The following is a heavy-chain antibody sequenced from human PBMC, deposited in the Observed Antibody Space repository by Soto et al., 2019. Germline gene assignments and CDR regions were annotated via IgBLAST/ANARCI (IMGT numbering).Heavy chain of an antibody. J-gene: IGHJ4*02. CDR2: ISSNGGST. CDR1: GFTFSSYA. D-gene: IGHD4-17*01. V-gene: IGHV3-64D*08. Sequence: GGSLRLSCSASGFTFSSYAMHWVRQAPGKGLEYVSAISSNGGSTYYADSVKGRFTISRDNSKNTLYLQMSSLRAEDTAVYYCVKDLAYGDYGAQWVDYWGQGTLVTVSS. CDR3: VKDLAYGDYGAQWVDY.